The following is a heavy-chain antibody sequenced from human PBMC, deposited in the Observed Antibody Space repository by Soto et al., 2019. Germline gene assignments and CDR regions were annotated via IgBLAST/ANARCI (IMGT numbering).Heavy chain of an antibody. CDR1: GFTFSSYG. J-gene: IGHJ4*02. CDR2: ISYDGSNK. CDR3: AKDLGVATTLDY. V-gene: IGHV3-30*18. Sequence: GGSLRLSCAASGFTFSSYGMHWVRQAPGKGLEWVAVISYDGSNKYYADSVKGRFTISRDNSKNTLYLQMNSLRAEDTAVYYCAKDLGVATTLDYWGQGTLVTVSS. D-gene: IGHD5-12*01.